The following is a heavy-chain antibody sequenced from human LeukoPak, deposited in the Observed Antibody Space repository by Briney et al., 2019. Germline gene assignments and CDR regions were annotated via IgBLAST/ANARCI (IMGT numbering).Heavy chain of an antibody. CDR1: GFTFSSYS. CDR3: ARPHCSGTSCYGRNVDY. D-gene: IGHD2-2*01. Sequence: GGSLRLSCAASGFTFSSYSMNWVRQAPGKGLEWVSSISSSSSYIYYADSVKGRFTISRDNAKNSLYLQMNSLRAEDTAVYYCARPHCSGTSCYGRNVDYWGQGTLVTVSS. V-gene: IGHV3-21*01. J-gene: IGHJ4*02. CDR2: ISSSSSYI.